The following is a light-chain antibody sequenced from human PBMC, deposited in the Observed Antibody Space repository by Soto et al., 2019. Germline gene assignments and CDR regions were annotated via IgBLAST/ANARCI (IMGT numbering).Light chain of an antibody. CDR3: CSYAGSYTHV. V-gene: IGLV2-11*01. J-gene: IGLJ1*01. CDR1: SSHVGGYNF. Sequence: QSVLTQSRSVSGSPGQSVTISCTGTSSHVGGYNFVSWYQQYPGKAPKLIIYDVTKRPSGVPDRFSGSKSGNTASLTISGLQTDDEADYYCCSYAGSYTHVFGTGTKVTVL. CDR2: DVT.